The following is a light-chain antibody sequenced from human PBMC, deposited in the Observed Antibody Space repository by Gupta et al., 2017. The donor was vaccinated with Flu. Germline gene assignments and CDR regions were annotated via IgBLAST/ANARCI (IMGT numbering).Light chain of an antibody. Sequence: EIVSTQSPVSLSLFPGERATLSCRARQSVSSYLAWYKQKPGQAPRLHIYDASNRATGIPARFSGSGSGTDFTLTIGSLEPEDFAVYYWQQRSNWPRGFTFGPGTKVDIK. CDR2: DAS. CDR1: QSVSSY. CDR3: QQRSNWPRGFT. V-gene: IGKV3-11*01. J-gene: IGKJ3*01.